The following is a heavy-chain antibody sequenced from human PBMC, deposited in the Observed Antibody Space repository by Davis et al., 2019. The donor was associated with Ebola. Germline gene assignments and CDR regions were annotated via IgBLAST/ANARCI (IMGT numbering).Heavy chain of an antibody. V-gene: IGHV1-46*01. CDR1: GYTFTSYY. D-gene: IGHD2-2*01. J-gene: IGHJ6*02. Sequence: ASVKVSCKASGYTFTSYYMHWVRQAPGQGLEWMGIINPSGGSTSYAQKFQGRVTMTRDTSTSTVYMELSSLRSEDTAVYYCARWGIVVVPAAINYYYYGMDVWGQGTTVTVSS. CDR2: INPSGGST. CDR3: ARWGIVVVPAAINYYYYGMDV.